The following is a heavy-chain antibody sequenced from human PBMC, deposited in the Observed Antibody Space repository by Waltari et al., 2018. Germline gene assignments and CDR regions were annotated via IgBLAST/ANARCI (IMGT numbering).Heavy chain of an antibody. V-gene: IGHV4-34*01. J-gene: IGHJ1*01. Sequence: QVQLQQWGAGLLKPSETLSLTCAVYGGSFSGYYWSWIRQPPGKGLEWIGEINQSGSSNYNPSLKSRVTISVHTTKNQFALKLSSVPAADTAVYYCARPFYGDSEYFQHWGQGTLVTVSS. CDR2: INQSGSS. CDR1: GGSFSGYY. CDR3: ARPFYGDSEYFQH. D-gene: IGHD4-17*01.